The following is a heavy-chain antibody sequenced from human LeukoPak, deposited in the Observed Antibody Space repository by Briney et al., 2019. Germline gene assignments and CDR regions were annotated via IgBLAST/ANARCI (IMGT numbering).Heavy chain of an antibody. J-gene: IGHJ5*02. D-gene: IGHD3-10*01. CDR2: INHSGST. CDR3: ARKMSGTLSNWFDP. Sequence: SETLSLTCAVYGGSFSGYYWSWIRQPPGKGLEWIGEINHSGSTNYNPSLKSRVTISVDTSKNQFSLKLSSVTAADTAVYYCARKMSGTLSNWFDPWGQGTLVTVSS. V-gene: IGHV4-34*01. CDR1: GGSFSGYY.